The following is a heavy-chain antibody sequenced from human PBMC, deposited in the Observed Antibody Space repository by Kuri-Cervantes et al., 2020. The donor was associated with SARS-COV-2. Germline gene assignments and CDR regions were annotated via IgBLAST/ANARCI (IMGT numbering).Heavy chain of an antibody. CDR3: ARGSSSTYFDY. CDR2: ISSSSSYI. V-gene: IGHV3-21*01. J-gene: IGHJ4*02. D-gene: IGHD6-6*01. CDR1: GFTFSSYS. Sequence: LSLTCAASGFTFSSYSMNWVRQAPGKGLEWVSSISSSSSYIYYADSVKGRFTISRDNAKNSLYLQVNSLRAEDTAVYYCARGSSSTYFDYWGQGTLVTVSS.